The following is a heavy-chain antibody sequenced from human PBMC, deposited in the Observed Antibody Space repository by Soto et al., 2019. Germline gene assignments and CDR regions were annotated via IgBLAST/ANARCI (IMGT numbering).Heavy chain of an antibody. CDR2: IILILGIA. V-gene: IGHV1-69*02. Sequence: GASVKVSCKASGGTFSSYTISWVRQAPGQGLEWMGRIILILGIANYAQKFQGRVTITADKSTSTAYMELSSLRSEDTAVYYCARGSGYIPDYWGQGTLVTVSS. CDR3: ARGSGYIPDY. CDR1: GGTFSSYT. D-gene: IGHD3-22*01. J-gene: IGHJ4*02.